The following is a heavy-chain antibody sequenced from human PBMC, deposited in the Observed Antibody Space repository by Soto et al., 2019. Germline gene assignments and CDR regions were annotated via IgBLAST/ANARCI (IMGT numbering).Heavy chain of an antibody. J-gene: IGHJ4*02. V-gene: IGHV4-34*01. CDR1: GGSFSGYY. Sequence: SETLSLTCAVYGGSFSGYYWSWIRQPPGKGLEWTGEINHSGSTNYNPSLKSRVTISVDTSKNQFSLKLSSVTAADTAVYYCARVGWFGELLGIEYWGQGTLVTVSS. CDR3: ARVGWFGELLGIEY. CDR2: INHSGST. D-gene: IGHD3-10*01.